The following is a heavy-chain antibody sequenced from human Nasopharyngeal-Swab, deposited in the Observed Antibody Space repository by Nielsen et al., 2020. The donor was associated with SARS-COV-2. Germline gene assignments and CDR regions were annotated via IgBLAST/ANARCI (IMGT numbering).Heavy chain of an antibody. Sequence: SETLSLTCTVSGGSITSYYWSWIRQPPGKGLEWIAYIYYTGSTNYNPSLKSRVTISVDTSKNQFSLKLSSVTAADTAVYYCARVRYFDSSGYDYWGQGTLVTVSS. J-gene: IGHJ4*02. CDR3: ARVRYFDSSGYDY. CDR1: GGSITSYY. CDR2: IYYTGST. D-gene: IGHD3-22*01. V-gene: IGHV4-59*01.